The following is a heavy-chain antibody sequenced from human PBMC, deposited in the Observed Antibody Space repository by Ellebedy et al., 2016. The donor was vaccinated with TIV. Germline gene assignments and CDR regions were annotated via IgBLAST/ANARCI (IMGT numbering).Heavy chain of an antibody. D-gene: IGHD2-21*02. V-gene: IGHV3-23*01. CDR1: GFTFSPYA. CDR3: AKDRTSGDGYCVFDS. J-gene: IGHJ4*02. CDR2: IVGSGA. Sequence: GESLKISCAASGFTFSPYAMAWVRQAPGKGLEWVSGIVGSGAEKYADSVKGRFTISRDNSKRTVDLQMRSVRAEDTAVYFCAKDRTSGDGYCVFDSWGQGTMVSVS.